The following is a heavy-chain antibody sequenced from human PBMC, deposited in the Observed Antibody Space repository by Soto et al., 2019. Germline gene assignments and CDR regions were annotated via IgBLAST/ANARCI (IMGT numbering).Heavy chain of an antibody. J-gene: IGHJ4*02. CDR1: GFSSTTYA. V-gene: IGHV1-18*01. D-gene: IGHD1-26*01. Sequence: ASVKVSCKASGFSSTTYAFSWVRRAPGQGLEWMGLISADSGEPRYAQKFQGRVAMTTDTSTRTAYMELSSLRAEDTAIYYCAKSSGGRYPESRVFDFWGLGTRVTVSS. CDR2: ISADSGEP. CDR3: AKSSGGRYPESRVFDF.